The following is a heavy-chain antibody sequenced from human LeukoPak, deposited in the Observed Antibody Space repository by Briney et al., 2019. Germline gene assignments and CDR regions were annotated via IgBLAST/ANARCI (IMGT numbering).Heavy chain of an antibody. J-gene: IGHJ4*02. CDR3: AKDLSGSYLDY. V-gene: IGHV3-23*01. D-gene: IGHD1-26*01. Sequence: GGSLRLSCAASGFTFSSYGMSWVRQTPGKGLEWVSSLSGSGGSTYYADSVKGRFTISRDNSKNTLYLQMNSLRADDTAIYYCAKDLSGSYLDYWGQGTLVTVSS. CDR2: LSGSGGST. CDR1: GFTFSSYG.